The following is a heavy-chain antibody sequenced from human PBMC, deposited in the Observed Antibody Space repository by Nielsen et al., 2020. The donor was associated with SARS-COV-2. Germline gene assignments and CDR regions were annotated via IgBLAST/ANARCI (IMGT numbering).Heavy chain of an antibody. V-gene: IGHV1-69*13. Sequence: SVKVSCKASGGTFSSYAISWVRQAPGQGLEWMGGIIPMFGTANYAQKFQGRVTITADESTSTAYMELSSLRSEDTAVYYCARANWRGGGYSYGYSAFDIWGQGTMVTVSS. CDR1: GGTFSSYA. CDR3: ARANWRGGGYSYGYSAFDI. D-gene: IGHD5-18*01. CDR2: IIPMFGTA. J-gene: IGHJ3*02.